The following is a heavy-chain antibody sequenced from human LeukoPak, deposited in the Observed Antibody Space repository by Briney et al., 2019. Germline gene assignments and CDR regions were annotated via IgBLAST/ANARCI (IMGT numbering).Heavy chain of an antibody. CDR2: INWNGGST. J-gene: IGHJ4*02. CDR1: GFTFDDYG. D-gene: IGHD3-3*01. Sequence: GGSLRLSCAASGFTFDDYGMSWVRQVPGKGLEWVSGINWNGGSTGYADSVKGRFTISRDNAKNSLYLQMDSLRVEDRALYYCARGIRFLEWLSGFDYWGQGTLVTVSS. V-gene: IGHV3-20*04. CDR3: ARGIRFLEWLSGFDY.